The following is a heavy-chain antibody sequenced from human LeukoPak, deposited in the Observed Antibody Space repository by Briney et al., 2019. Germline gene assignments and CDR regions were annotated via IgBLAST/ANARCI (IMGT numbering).Heavy chain of an antibody. CDR3: AKDPSTFLTTGWYFDL. D-gene: IGHD4-17*01. CDR2: ISDSGLTT. J-gene: IGHJ2*01. CDR1: GVTFRNFG. Sequence: GGSLRLSCAASGVTFRNFGMTWVRQVPGKGLEWVSTISDSGLTTHYADSVKGRFTISRDNSRSTFYLHMSSLRAVDTAIYYCAKDPSTFLTTGWYFDLWGRGTLVTVSS. V-gene: IGHV3-23*01.